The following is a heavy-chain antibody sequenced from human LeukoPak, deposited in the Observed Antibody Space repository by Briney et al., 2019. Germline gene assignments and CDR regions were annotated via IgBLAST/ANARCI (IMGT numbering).Heavy chain of an antibody. V-gene: IGHV3-23*01. J-gene: IGHJ4*02. CDR3: AKDKDTSSWYFDY. D-gene: IGHD6-13*01. CDR2: ISGSDGGT. CDR1: GFTFSSYA. Sequence: GGSLPLSCAASGFTFSSYAMSWVRQTPAKEVAWVSGISGSDGGTYIADSVRGRFTISRDNSKNTLYLHMNSLRAEDTAVYYCAKDKDTSSWYFDYWGQGTLVTVSS.